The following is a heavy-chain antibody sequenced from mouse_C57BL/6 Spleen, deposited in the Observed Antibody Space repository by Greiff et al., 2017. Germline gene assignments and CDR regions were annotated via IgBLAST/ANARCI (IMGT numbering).Heavy chain of an antibody. J-gene: IGHJ2*01. Sequence: EVQLVESGPGMVKPSQSLSLTCTVTGYSITSGYDWHWIRHFPGNKLEWMGYISYSGSTNYNPSLKSRISITHDTSKNHFFLKLNSVTTEDTATYYCARAPNYYGSSPYFDYWGQGTTLTVSS. CDR2: ISYSGST. D-gene: IGHD1-1*01. CDR1: GYSITSGYD. CDR3: ARAPNYYGSSPYFDY. V-gene: IGHV3-1*01.